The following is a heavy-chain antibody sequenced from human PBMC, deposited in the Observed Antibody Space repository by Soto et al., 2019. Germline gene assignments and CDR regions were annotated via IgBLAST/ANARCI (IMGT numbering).Heavy chain of an antibody. CDR2: ISGSGGST. V-gene: IGHV3-23*01. CDR1: GFTFSSYA. J-gene: IGHJ4*02. CDR3: AKEVAARRGGGWDFDY. D-gene: IGHD6-6*01. Sequence: GGSLRLSCAASGFTFSSYAMSWVRQAPGKGLEWVSAISGSGGSTYYADSVKGRFTISRDNSKNTLYLQMNSLRAEDTAVYYCAKEVAARRGGGWDFDYWGQGTLVTVSS.